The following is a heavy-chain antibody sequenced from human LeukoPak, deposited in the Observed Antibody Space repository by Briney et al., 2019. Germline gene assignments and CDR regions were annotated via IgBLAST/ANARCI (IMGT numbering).Heavy chain of an antibody. Sequence: SETLSLTCTVSGGSIGSYYWSWIRQPPGKGLEWIGYIYYSGSTNYNPSLKSRVTISVDTSKNQFSLKLSSVTAADTAVYYCARDSDGYWFDPWGQGTLVTVSS. CDR1: GGSIGSYY. D-gene: IGHD4-17*01. CDR2: IYYSGST. CDR3: ARDSDGYWFDP. J-gene: IGHJ5*02. V-gene: IGHV4-59*01.